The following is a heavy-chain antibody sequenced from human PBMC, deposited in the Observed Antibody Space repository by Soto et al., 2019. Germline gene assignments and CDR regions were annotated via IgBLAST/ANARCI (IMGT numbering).Heavy chain of an antibody. CDR1: GFTFSSYG. V-gene: IGHV3-30*18. D-gene: IGHD6-13*01. J-gene: IGHJ5*02. CDR2: ISYDGSNK. CDR3: AKDTSQQLEWFDP. Sequence: AGGSLRLSCAASGFTFSSYGMHWVRQAPGKGLEWVAVISYDGSNKYYADSVKGRFTISRDNSKNTLYLQMNSLRAEDTAVYYCAKDTSQQLEWFDPWGQGTLVTVSS.